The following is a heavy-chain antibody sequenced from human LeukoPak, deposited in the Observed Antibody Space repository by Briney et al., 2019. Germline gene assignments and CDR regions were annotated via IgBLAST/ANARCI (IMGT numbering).Heavy chain of an antibody. J-gene: IGHJ3*02. CDR1: GFTFDDYA. V-gene: IGHV3-9*01. Sequence: PGGSLRLSCAASGFTFDDYAMHWVRQAPGKGLEWVSGISWNSGSIGYADSVKGRFTISRDNAKNSLYLQMSSLRAEDTALYYCAKEKGHDSSGYKKRGAFDIWGQGTMVTVSS. CDR3: AKEKGHDSSGYKKRGAFDI. CDR2: ISWNSGSI. D-gene: IGHD3-22*01.